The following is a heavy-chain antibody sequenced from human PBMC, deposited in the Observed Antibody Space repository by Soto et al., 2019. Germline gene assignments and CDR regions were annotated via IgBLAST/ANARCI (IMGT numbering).Heavy chain of an antibody. V-gene: IGHV1-69*12. CDR2: IIPIFGTA. CDR3: ANCDPDSGSTHYYYYGMDV. Sequence: QVQLVQSGAEVKKPGSSVKVSCKASGGTFSSYAISWVRQAPGQGLEWMGGIIPIFGTANYAQKFQGRVTITADESTSTAYMELSSLRSEDTAVYYCANCDPDSGSTHYYYYGMDVWGQGTTVTVSS. CDR1: GGTFSSYA. J-gene: IGHJ6*02. D-gene: IGHD6-13*01.